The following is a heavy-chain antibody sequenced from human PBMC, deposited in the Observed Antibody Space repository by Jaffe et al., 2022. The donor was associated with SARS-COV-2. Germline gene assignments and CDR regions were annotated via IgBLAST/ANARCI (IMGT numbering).Heavy chain of an antibody. D-gene: IGHD2-2*01. J-gene: IGHJ6*02. CDR2: IYYSGST. Sequence: QVQLQESGPGLVKPSQTLSLTCTVSGGSISSGGYYWSWIRQHPGKGLEWIGYIYYSGSTYYNPSLKSRVTISVDTSKNQFSLKLSSVTAADTAVYYCARDRGVVVPALAGAYYYYGMDVWGQGTTVTVSS. V-gene: IGHV4-31*03. CDR1: GGSISSGGYY. CDR3: ARDRGVVVPALAGAYYYYGMDV.